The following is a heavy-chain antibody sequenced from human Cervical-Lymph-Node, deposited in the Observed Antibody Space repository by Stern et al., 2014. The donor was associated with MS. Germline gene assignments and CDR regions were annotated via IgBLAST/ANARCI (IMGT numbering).Heavy chain of an antibody. D-gene: IGHD3-10*01. CDR2: VYYGGST. CDR1: GASINTYY. V-gene: IGHV4-59*01. Sequence: QVQLQESGPGLVKPSETLSLTCTVSGASINTYYWSWIRQPAGMGLEWIGYVYYGGSTNYSPSLKSRVSISVDTAKNQFSLKLSSVTAADTAVYYCARDRTSVLERGVVAHDRYFDLWGRGTLVTVSS. CDR3: ARDRTSVLERGVVAHDRYFDL. J-gene: IGHJ2*01.